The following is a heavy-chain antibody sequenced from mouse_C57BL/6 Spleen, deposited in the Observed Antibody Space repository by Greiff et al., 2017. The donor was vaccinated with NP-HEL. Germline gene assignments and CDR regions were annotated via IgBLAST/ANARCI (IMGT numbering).Heavy chain of an antibody. D-gene: IGHD1-1*01. Sequence: VQLQQSGAELVKPGASVKISCKASGYAFRSYWMNWVKQRPGKGLEWIGQIYPGDGDTNYNGKFKGKATLTADKSSSTAYMQLSSLTSEDSAVYFCARPITTVVGNAMDYWGQGTSVTVSS. CDR2: IYPGDGDT. J-gene: IGHJ4*01. CDR3: ARPITTVVGNAMDY. V-gene: IGHV1-80*01. CDR1: GYAFRSYW.